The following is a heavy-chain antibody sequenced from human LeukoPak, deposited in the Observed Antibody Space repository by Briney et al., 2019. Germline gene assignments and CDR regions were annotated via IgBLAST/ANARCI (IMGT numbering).Heavy chain of an antibody. J-gene: IGHJ6*03. CDR1: GFTFNDYT. V-gene: IGHV3-43D*03. D-gene: IGHD4-23*01. CDR2: IRWDGGST. Sequence: GGSLRLSCAASGFTFNDYTINWARQPPGKGLEWVSLIRWDGGSTPYADSVKGRFTISRDNSKNSLYLQMNSLRAEDTALYYCARETVVTPLTGYYYYYMDVWGKGTTVTVSS. CDR3: ARETVVTPLTGYYYYYMDV.